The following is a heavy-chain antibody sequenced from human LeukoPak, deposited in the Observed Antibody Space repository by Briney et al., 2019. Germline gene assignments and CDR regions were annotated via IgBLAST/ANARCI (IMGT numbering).Heavy chain of an antibody. J-gene: IGHJ3*02. V-gene: IGHV3-74*01. CDR2: INPDGTTT. CDR1: EFTFSSYW. D-gene: IGHD3-22*01. CDR3: AKERLGAFDI. Sequence: GGSLRLSCAASEFTFSSYWMHWVRQAPGKGLVWVSHINPDGTTTNYADSVKGRFTISRDNAKNTLYLQMNSLRAEDTAVYYCAKERLGAFDIWGQGTMVTVSS.